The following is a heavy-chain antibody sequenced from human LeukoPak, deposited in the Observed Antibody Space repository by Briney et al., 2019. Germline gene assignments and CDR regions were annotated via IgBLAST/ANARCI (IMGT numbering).Heavy chain of an antibody. J-gene: IGHJ4*02. CDR2: IKQDGSET. Sequence: GGSLRLSCAASGFTFSSYLMSSVRQAPGKGLEWGANIKQDGSETYYVDSVKGRFTISRDNAKNSLYLQMNSLRAEDTAVYYCARAAYSSSWYLYFDYWGQGTMVTVSS. CDR3: ARAAYSSSWYLYFDY. CDR1: GFTFSSYL. D-gene: IGHD6-13*01. V-gene: IGHV3-7*01.